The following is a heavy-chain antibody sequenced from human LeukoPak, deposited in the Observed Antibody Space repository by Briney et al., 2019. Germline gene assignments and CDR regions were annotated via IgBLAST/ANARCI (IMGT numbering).Heavy chain of an antibody. V-gene: IGHV1-2*02. CDR1: GYRFTGYY. CDR3: ARDHHCTNGVCYRIDY. J-gene: IGHJ4*02. CDR2: INPNSGGT. D-gene: IGHD2-8*01. Sequence: GASVKVSCKASGYRFTGYYVHWVRQAPGQGLEWMGWINPNSGGTNYAQKFQGRVTMTRDTSISTAYMELSRLRSDDTAVYYCARDHHCTNGVCYRIDYWGQGTLVTVSS.